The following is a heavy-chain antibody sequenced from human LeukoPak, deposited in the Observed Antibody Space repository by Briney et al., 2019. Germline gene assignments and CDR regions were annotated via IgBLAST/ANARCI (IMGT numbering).Heavy chain of an antibody. Sequence: GASVKVSCKASGYTFTSYGISWVRQAPGQGLERMGWISAYNGNTNFAQKLQGRVTMTTHTSTSTAYMELRSLRSDDTAVYYCARRRDYYYYYMDVWGKGTTVTVSS. V-gene: IGHV1-18*01. J-gene: IGHJ6*03. CDR3: ARRRDYYYYYMDV. CDR2: ISAYNGNT. CDR1: GYTFTSYG.